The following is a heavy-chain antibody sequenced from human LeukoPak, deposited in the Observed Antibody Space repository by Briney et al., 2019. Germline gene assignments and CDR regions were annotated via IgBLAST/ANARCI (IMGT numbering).Heavy chain of an antibody. J-gene: IGHJ3*02. D-gene: IGHD3-3*01. V-gene: IGHV4-34*01. CDR1: GGSFSGFY. CDR2: INHSGST. Sequence: KTSETLSLTCAVSGGSFSGFYWSWIRQPPGKGLEWIGEINHSGSTNYNPSLKSRVTISVDTSKNQFSLKLSSVTAADTAVYYCARGMNFGVVLPRAFDIWGQGTMVTVSS. CDR3: ARGMNFGVVLPRAFDI.